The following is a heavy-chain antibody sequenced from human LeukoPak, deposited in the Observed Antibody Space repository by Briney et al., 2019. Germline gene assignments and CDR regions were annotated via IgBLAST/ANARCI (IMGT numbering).Heavy chain of an antibody. CDR2: IKEDGTQK. D-gene: IGHD7-27*01. Sequence: GGSLRLSCAASGFTFNKSWMSWVRQAPGKGPEWVANIKEDGTQKYYVDSVRGRFTISRDNAENSLYLQMNSLRGEDTAIYYCAKTGDRDYWGRGTLVTVSS. CDR3: AKTGDRDY. CDR1: GFTFNKSW. V-gene: IGHV3-7*03. J-gene: IGHJ4*02.